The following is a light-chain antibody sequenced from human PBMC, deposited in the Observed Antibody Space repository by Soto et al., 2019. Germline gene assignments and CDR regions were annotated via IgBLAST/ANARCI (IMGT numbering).Light chain of an antibody. CDR1: SSDVGGYNY. Sequence: QSALTQPASVSGSPGQSITIYCTGTSSDVGGYNYVSWYQQHPGKAPTLMIYEVSNRASGVSNRFSGSKSGNTASLTISGLQAEDEADYYCSSYTSSSTLVFGTGTKVTVL. CDR2: EVS. J-gene: IGLJ1*01. CDR3: SSYTSSSTLV. V-gene: IGLV2-14*01.